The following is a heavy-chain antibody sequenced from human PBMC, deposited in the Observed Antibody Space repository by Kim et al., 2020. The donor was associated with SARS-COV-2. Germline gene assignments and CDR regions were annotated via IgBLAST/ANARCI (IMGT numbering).Heavy chain of an antibody. CDR3: ARDITIFGVVRSWFDP. CDR1: GGTFSSYA. Sequence: SVKVSCKASGGTFSSYAISWVRQAPGQGLEWMGGIIPIFGTANYAQKFQGRVTITADESTSTAYMELSSLRSEDTAVYYCARDITIFGVVRSWFDPWGQEPWSPSPQ. CDR2: IIPIFGTA. J-gene: IGHJ5*02. D-gene: IGHD3-3*01. V-gene: IGHV1-69*13.